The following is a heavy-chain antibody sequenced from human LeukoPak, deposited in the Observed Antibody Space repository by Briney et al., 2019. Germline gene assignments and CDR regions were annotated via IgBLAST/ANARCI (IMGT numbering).Heavy chain of an antibody. CDR2: ISYDGSIK. CDR3: ARDGSVSSANYWFDP. Sequence: PGRSLRLSCAASGFAFSSYAMHWVRQAPGKGLEWVAVISYDGSIKYYADSVKGRFTISRDNSENTLYLQLNSLRADDTALYYCARDGSVSSANYWFDPWGQGTLVTVSS. D-gene: IGHD5-18*01. V-gene: IGHV3-30-3*01. CDR1: GFAFSSYA. J-gene: IGHJ5*02.